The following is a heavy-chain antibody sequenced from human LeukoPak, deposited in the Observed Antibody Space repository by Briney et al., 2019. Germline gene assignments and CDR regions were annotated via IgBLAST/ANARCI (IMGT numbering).Heavy chain of an antibody. CDR1: GFTFDDYG. CDR3: ARVLYCSSTSCSYFDY. J-gene: IGHJ4*02. D-gene: IGHD2-2*01. CDR2: INWNGGST. V-gene: IGHV3-20*04. Sequence: SGGSLRLSCAASGFTFDDYGMSWVRQAPGKGLEWVSGINWNGGSTGYADSVRVRFTISRANAKNSLYLQMNSLRAADTSLYYCARVLYCSSTSCSYFDYWGQGTLVTVSS.